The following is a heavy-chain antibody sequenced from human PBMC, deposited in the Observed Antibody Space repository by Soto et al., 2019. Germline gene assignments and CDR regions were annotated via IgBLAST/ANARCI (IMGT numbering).Heavy chain of an antibody. CDR2: IWYDGSNK. CDR1: GFTFSSYG. CDR3: ARSVDYDFWSGYYWPYTVDY. D-gene: IGHD3-3*01. V-gene: IGHV3-33*01. J-gene: IGHJ4*02. Sequence: GGSLRLSCAASGFTFSSYGMHWVRQAPGKGLEWVAVIWYDGSNKYYADSVKGRFTISRDNSKNTLYLQMNSLRAEDTAVYYCARSVDYDFWSGYYWPYTVDYWGQGTLVTVSS.